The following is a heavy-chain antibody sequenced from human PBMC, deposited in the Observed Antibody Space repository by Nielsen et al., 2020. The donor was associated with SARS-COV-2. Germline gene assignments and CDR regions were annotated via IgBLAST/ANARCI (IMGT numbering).Heavy chain of an antibody. Sequence: SGPTLVKPTETLTLTCTVSGFSLSNARMGVSWIRQPPGKGLEWIGYIYYSGSTNYNPSLKSRVTISVDTSKNQFSLKLSSVTAADTAVYYCARERIEDAFDIWGQGTMVTVSS. J-gene: IGHJ3*02. CDR3: ARERIEDAFDI. CDR1: GFSLSNARMG. CDR2: IYYSGST. D-gene: IGHD1-26*01. V-gene: IGHV4-61*01.